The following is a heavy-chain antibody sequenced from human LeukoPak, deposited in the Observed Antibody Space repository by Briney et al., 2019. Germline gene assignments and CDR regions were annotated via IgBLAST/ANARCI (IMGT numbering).Heavy chain of an antibody. J-gene: IGHJ4*02. D-gene: IGHD6-19*01. V-gene: IGHV3-30*04. CDR2: ISYDGSNK. CDR3: AKDGASSGWYVDY. Sequence: GGSLRLSCAASGLTFSSYTMHWVRQAPGKGLEWVAVISYDGSNKYYADSVKGRFTISRDNSKNTLYLQMNSLRAEDTAVYYCAKDGASSGWYVDYWGQGTLVTVSS. CDR1: GLTFSSYT.